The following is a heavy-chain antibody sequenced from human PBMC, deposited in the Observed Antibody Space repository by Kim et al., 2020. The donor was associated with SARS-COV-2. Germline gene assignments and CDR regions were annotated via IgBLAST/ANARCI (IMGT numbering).Heavy chain of an antibody. J-gene: IGHJ6*02. CDR2: INPNSGGT. Sequence: ASVKVSCKASGYTFTGYYMHWVRQAPGQGLEWMGRINPNSGGTNYAQKFQGRVTMTRDTSISTAYMELSRLRSDDTAVYYCARKGYSSGWPEYYYYYGMDVWGQGTTVTVSS. CDR1: GYTFTGYY. D-gene: IGHD6-19*01. V-gene: IGHV1-2*06. CDR3: ARKGYSSGWPEYYYYYGMDV.